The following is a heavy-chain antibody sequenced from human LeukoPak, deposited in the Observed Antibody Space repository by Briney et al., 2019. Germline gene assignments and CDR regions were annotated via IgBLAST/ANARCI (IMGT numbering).Heavy chain of an antibody. J-gene: IGHJ5*02. CDR3: AHSYYFGSRSYYNVWFAP. CDR2: IYWDDEK. CDR1: GFSLSTGGVG. Sequence: SGPALVKPTQTLTQTCTFSGFSLSTGGVGVGWIRQPPGKALQWLALIYWDDEKYYSPSLKSRLSISRDTSRNQVVLTMTNMDPLDTATYFCAHSYYFGSRSYYNVWFAPWGLGTLVTVSS. D-gene: IGHD3-10*01. V-gene: IGHV2-5*02.